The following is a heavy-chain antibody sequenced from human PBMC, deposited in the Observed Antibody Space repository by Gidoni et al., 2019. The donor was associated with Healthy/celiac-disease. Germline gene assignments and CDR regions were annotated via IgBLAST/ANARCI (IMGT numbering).Heavy chain of an antibody. V-gene: IGHV3-30*04. Sequence: QVQLVESGGGVVQHGRSLTLSCAASGFTFSSYAMHWVRQAPGKWLDWVAVISYDGSNKYYADSVKGRFTISRDNSKNTLYLQMNSLRAEDMAVYYCARGAARPPSYYYYYMDVWGKGTTVTVSS. CDR1: GFTFSSYA. CDR2: ISYDGSNK. J-gene: IGHJ6*03. D-gene: IGHD6-6*01. CDR3: ARGAARPPSYYYYYMDV.